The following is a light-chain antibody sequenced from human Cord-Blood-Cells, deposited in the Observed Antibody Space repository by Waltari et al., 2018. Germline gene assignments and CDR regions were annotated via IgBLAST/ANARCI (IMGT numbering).Light chain of an antibody. CDR2: EGS. J-gene: IGLJ1*01. Sequence: QSALTQPASVSGSPGQSITISCTGTISDVGSHNLVSWYQQHPGKAPKLMIYEGSKRPSGVSNRFSGSKSGNTASLTISGLQAEDEADYYCCSYAGSSTYVFGTGTKVTVL. V-gene: IGLV2-23*01. CDR3: CSYAGSSTYV. CDR1: ISDVGSHNL.